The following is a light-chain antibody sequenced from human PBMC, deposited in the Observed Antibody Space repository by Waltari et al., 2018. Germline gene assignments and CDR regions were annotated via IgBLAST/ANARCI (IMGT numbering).Light chain of an antibody. J-gene: IGLJ3*02. CDR1: RSDVGRYNL. Sequence: QSALTQPRSVSGSPGQSVTISCTGNRSDVGRYNLFSWFQQYPGKAPKPMISDVSERPSGVPDRFSGSKSGNTASLTISGLQADDEAEYYCCSYAGIYTWVFGGGTQLTVL. V-gene: IGLV2-11*01. CDR2: DVS. CDR3: CSYAGIYTWV.